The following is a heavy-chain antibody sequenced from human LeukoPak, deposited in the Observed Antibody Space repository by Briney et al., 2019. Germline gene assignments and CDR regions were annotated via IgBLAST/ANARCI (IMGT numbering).Heavy chain of an antibody. CDR1: GFTFSNNY. CDR3: ARDFGALGSWSMDY. D-gene: IGHD6-13*01. J-gene: IGHJ4*02. V-gene: IGHV3-11*06. Sequence: GGSLRLSCAASGFTFSNNYMSWVRQVPGKGLEWVSYISSSNRYTNYADSVKGRFTISRDNAKNSLYLQMNSLRDEDSAVYYCARDFGALGSWSMDYWGQGTLVTVSS. CDR2: ISSSNRYT.